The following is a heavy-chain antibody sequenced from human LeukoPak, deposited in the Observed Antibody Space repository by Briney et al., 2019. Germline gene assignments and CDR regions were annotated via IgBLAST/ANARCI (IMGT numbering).Heavy chain of an antibody. D-gene: IGHD3-10*01. J-gene: IGHJ4*02. Sequence: ASVKVSCKASGYTFTGYYMHWVRQAPGQGLEWMGWINPNSGGTSYAQKFQGRVTMTRDTSISTAYMELSRLRSDDTAVYYCARSRITMVRGAADYWGQGTLVTVSS. CDR1: GYTFTGYY. CDR3: ARSRITMVRGAADY. V-gene: IGHV1-2*02. CDR2: INPNSGGT.